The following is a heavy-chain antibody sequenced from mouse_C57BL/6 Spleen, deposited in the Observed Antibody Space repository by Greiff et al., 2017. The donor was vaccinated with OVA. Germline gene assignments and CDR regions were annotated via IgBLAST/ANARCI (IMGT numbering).Heavy chain of an antibody. V-gene: IGHV1-76*01. D-gene: IGHD1-1*01. CDR1: GYTFTDYY. CDR2: IYPGSGNT. Sequence: QVQLKQSGAELVRPGASVKLSCKASGYTFTDYYINWVKQRPGQGLEWIARIYPGSGNTYYNEKFKGKATLTAEKSSSTAYMQLSSLTSEDSAVYFCARTYGSSYGYFDYWGQGTTLTVSS. CDR3: ARTYGSSYGYFDY. J-gene: IGHJ2*01.